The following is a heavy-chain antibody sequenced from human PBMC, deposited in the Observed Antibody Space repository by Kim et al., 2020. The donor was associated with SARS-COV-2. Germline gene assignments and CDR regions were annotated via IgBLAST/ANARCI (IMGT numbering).Heavy chain of an antibody. Sequence: RFTISRDNAKNSLYVQMNSLRAEDTAVYYCAREGVYYYGNSGYYSTGFDYWGQGTLVTVSS. CDR3: AREGVYYYGNSGYYSTGFDY. J-gene: IGHJ4*02. V-gene: IGHV3-11*06. D-gene: IGHD3-22*01.